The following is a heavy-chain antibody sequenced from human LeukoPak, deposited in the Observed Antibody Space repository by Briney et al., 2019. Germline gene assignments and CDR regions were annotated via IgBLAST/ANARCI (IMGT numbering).Heavy chain of an antibody. D-gene: IGHD2-2*03. CDR1: GGTFSSYA. J-gene: IGHJ5*02. Sequence: SVKVSCKASGGTFSSYAISWVRQAPGQGLEWMGGIIPIFGTANYAQKFQGRVTITADESTSTAYMELSSLRPEDTAVYYCARKLGHCSSTSCYGVNWFDPWGQGTLVTVSS. V-gene: IGHV1-69*13. CDR2: IIPIFGTA. CDR3: ARKLGHCSSTSCYGVNWFDP.